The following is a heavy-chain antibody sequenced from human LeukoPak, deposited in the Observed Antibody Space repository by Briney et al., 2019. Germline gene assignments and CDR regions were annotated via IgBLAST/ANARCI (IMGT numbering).Heavy chain of an antibody. D-gene: IGHD2-2*01. Sequence: GGSLRLSCAASGLTFSTYSMNWVRLAPGQGLQWVSSISSSSKYIYYADSVKGRFTISRDNAKNSLYLQMNSLRPEDSAVYYCVPRYCSSTSCEDYWGQGTLVTVSS. CDR2: ISSSSKYI. CDR1: GLTFSTYS. V-gene: IGHV3-21*06. J-gene: IGHJ4*02. CDR3: VPRYCSSTSCEDY.